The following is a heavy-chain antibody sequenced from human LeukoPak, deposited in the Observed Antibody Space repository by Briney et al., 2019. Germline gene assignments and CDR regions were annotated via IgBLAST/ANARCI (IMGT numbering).Heavy chain of an antibody. V-gene: IGHV3-30*03. D-gene: IGHD6-6*01. CDR3: ASIAARLGGDY. Sequence: GRSLRLSCAASGFTFSSYGMHWVRQAPGKGLEWVAVISYDGSNKYYADSVKGRFTTSRDNAKNTLYLQMNSLRAEDTAVYYCASIAARLGGDYWGQGTLVTVSS. J-gene: IGHJ4*02. CDR1: GFTFSSYG. CDR2: ISYDGSNK.